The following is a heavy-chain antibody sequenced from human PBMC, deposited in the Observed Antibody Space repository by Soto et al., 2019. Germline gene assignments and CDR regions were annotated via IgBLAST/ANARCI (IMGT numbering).Heavy chain of an antibody. CDR2: INPYSGGA. CDR1: GYTFTDYF. V-gene: IGHV1-2*02. D-gene: IGHD2-21*01. Sequence: GASVKVSCKASGYTFTDYFIHCVRQSPVHWLDWIGCINPYSGGADLSQKFQGRVTMTRDTSISTAYMEVSSLRSDDTAVFYCARLMHYSHSGGSSHSGFDMWGQGTLVTVSS. J-gene: IGHJ3*02. CDR3: ARLMHYSHSGGSSHSGFDM.